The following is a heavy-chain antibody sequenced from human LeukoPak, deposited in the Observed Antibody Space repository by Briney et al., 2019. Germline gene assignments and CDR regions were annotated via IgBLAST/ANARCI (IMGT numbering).Heavy chain of an antibody. J-gene: IGHJ4*02. D-gene: IGHD5-12*01. CDR2: VNPHSGGT. CDR3: ARDRSSLYNGNYAF. CDR1: GYTFIDFY. V-gene: IGHV1-2*02. Sequence: GASVKVSCKTSGYTFIDFYIHWVRQAPGQGLEFMGWVNPHSGGTSYAAKSRGRVTLTRDTSTTTSYMDLSSLTSDDTAVYYCARDRSSLYNGNYAFWGQGTLVTVSS.